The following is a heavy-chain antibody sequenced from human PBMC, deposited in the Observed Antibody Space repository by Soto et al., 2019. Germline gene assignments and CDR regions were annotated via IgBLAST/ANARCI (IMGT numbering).Heavy chain of an antibody. J-gene: IGHJ3*02. D-gene: IGHD3-22*01. CDR1: GGTLSSYT. CDR2: IIPIFGTA. CDR3: ARERRSYDSSGYYYNAFDI. V-gene: IGHV1-69*13. Sequence: PVKVSCKASGGTLSSYTISWVRQAPGQRVEWMGGIIPIFGTANYAQKFQGRVTITADESTSTAYMELSSLRSEDTAVYYCARERRSYDSSGYYYNAFDIWGQGTMVTVSS.